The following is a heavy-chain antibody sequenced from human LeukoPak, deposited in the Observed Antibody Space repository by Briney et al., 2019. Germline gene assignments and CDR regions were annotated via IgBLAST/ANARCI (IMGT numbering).Heavy chain of an antibody. CDR1: GFTFSSYA. D-gene: IGHD6-19*01. Sequence: LPGGSLRLSCAASGFTFSSYAMSWVRQAPGKGLEWVSAITGSGGSTYCADSVKGRLTISRDNSKNSLYLQMNSLRAEDTAVYYCARFGGSGWFFDYWGQGTLVTVSS. J-gene: IGHJ4*02. CDR3: ARFGGSGWFFDY. CDR2: ITGSGGST. V-gene: IGHV3-23*01.